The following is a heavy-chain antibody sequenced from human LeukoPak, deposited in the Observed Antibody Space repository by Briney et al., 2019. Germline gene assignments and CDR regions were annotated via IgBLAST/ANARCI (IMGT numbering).Heavy chain of an antibody. CDR2: IYYSGST. D-gene: IGHD6-19*01. CDR3: ARHYSSGWYRAFDI. V-gene: IGHV4-39*01. Sequence: VKPSESLSLTCTVSGGSISSSSYYWGWIRQPPGKGLEWIGSIYYSGSTYYNPSLKSRVTISVDTSKNQFSLKLSSVTAADTAVYYCARHYSSGWYRAFDIWGQGTMVTVSS. J-gene: IGHJ3*02. CDR1: GGSISSSSYY.